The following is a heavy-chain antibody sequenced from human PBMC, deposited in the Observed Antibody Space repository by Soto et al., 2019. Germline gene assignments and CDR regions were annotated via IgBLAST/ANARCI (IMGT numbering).Heavy chain of an antibody. V-gene: IGHV3-7*01. D-gene: IGHD6-13*01. CDR1: GFTFSSYW. Sequence: GSLRLSCAASGFTFSSYWMSWVRQAPGKGLEWVANIKQDGSEKYYVDSVKGRFTISRDNAKNSLYLQMNGLRAEDTAVYYCARGGPAADPYYYGMDVWGQGTTVTVSS. J-gene: IGHJ6*02. CDR3: ARGGPAADPYYYGMDV. CDR2: IKQDGSEK.